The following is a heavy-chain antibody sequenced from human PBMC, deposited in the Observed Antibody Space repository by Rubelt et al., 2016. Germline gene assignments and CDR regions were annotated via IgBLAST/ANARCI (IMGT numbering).Heavy chain of an antibody. D-gene: IGHD5-18*01. V-gene: IGHV3-23*01. Sequence: AASGFTFSSYAMSWVRQAPGKGLEWVSAISGSGGSTYYADSVKGRFTISRDNSKNTLYLQMNSLRAEDTAVYYCAKDSSFGYSYGHGYFQHWGQGTLVTVSS. CDR1: GFTFSSYA. CDR3: AKDSSFGYSYGHGYFQH. CDR2: ISGSGGST. J-gene: IGHJ1*01.